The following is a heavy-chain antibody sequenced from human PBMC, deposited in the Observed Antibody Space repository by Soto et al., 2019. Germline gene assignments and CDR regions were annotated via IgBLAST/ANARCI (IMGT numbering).Heavy chain of an antibody. D-gene: IGHD5-18*01. V-gene: IGHV1-69*01. CDR2: LIPVFGSP. CDR1: GGTFSKDA. CDR3: TRVLGYTFEPGKTRYYAMDV. J-gene: IGHJ6*02. Sequence: QVQLVQSGAEVKKPGSSVTVSCKTSGGTFSKDAINWVRQAPGQGLEWMGLLIPVFGSPIYAQKFQGRIMIPADESTSTAFMDLSSLRSEDTAVYYCTRVLGYTFEPGKTRYYAMDVWGQGTTVSVSS.